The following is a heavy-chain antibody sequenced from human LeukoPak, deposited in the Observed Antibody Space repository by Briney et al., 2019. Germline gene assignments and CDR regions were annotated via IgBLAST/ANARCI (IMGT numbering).Heavy chain of an antibody. CDR1: GFPFSSHG. D-gene: IGHD5-12*01. CDR2: ISPGGGPA. CDR3: AKDGAWLRFDD. V-gene: IGHV3-23*01. Sequence: GGSLRLSCAGSGFPFSSHGMNWVRQAPGKGLEWVSGISPGGGPAYYADSVKGRFTISRDDSKNTLYLQMKNLRAEDTAVYYCAKDGAWLRFDDWGQGILVTVSS. J-gene: IGHJ4*02.